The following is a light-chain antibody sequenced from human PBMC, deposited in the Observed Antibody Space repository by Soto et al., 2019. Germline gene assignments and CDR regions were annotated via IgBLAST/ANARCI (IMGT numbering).Light chain of an antibody. V-gene: IGLV2-14*03. CDR1: SSDVGGYNF. CDR3: SSCTRSSLL. Sequence: QSVLTQPASVSGSPGQSITISCTGTSSDVGGYNFVSWYQQHPGKAPKLMLYDVSVRPSGVSMRFSGSKSGNTASLTISGLQAEDESDYYCSSCTRSSLLFGTGTKLTVL. J-gene: IGLJ1*01. CDR2: DVS.